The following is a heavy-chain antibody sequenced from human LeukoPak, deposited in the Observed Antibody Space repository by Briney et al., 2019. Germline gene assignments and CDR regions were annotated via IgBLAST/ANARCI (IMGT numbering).Heavy chain of an antibody. J-gene: IGHJ6*03. CDR1: GFTFSDYY. D-gene: IGHD3-3*01. CDR3: ARSPPSPSYYDFWSGVLTPLYYYMDV. CDR2: ISSSGSTI. Sequence: GGSLRLSCAASGFTFSDYYMSWIRQAPGKGLEWVSYISSSGSTIYYADSVKGRFTISRDNAKNSLYLQMNSLRAEDTAVYYCARSPPSPSYYDFWSGVLTPLYYYMDVWGKGTTVTVSS. V-gene: IGHV3-11*01.